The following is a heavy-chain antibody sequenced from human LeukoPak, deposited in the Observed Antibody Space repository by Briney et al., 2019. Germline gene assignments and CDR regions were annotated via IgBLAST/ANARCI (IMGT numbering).Heavy chain of an antibody. CDR3: ARGGSGSYYPDFDY. D-gene: IGHD1-26*01. Sequence: SVKVSCKASGGTFISYAISWVRQAPGQGLEWMGGIIPIFGTANYAQKFQGRVTITTDESTSTAYMELSSLRSEDAAVYYCARGGSGSYYPDFDYWGQGTLVTVSS. V-gene: IGHV1-69*05. J-gene: IGHJ4*02. CDR2: IIPIFGTA. CDR1: GGTFISYA.